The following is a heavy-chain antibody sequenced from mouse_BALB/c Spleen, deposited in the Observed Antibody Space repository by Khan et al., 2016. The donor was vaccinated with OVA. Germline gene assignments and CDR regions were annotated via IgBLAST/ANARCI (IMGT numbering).Heavy chain of an antibody. CDR1: GFTFSSYT. CDR3: TRDGNYAHWYVDV. CDR2: ISSGATYT. J-gene: IGHJ1*01. V-gene: IGHV5-6-4*01. Sequence: EVELVESGGGLVKPGGSLKLSCAASGFTFSSYTLSWVRQTPEKRLEWVATISSGATYTYYPASVKGRFAISRDNAKNTLYLQMSSLKSEDTAMYYCTRDGNYAHWYVDVWGAGTTVTVSS. D-gene: IGHD2-1*01.